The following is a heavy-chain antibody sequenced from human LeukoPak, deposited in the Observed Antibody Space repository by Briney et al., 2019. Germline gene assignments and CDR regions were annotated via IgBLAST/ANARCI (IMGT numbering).Heavy chain of an antibody. J-gene: IGHJ5*02. CDR2: VNAGNGNT. CDR3: ARGPALHKNWVGGRWFDP. V-gene: IGHV1-3*01. D-gene: IGHD3-16*01. CDR1: GYTFTSYL. Sequence: ASVKVSCKTSGYTFTSYLLHWVRLAPGQRLEWMGWVNAGNGNTKYSQRFQGRVTISRDTSATTAYMELSSLTSEDTAVYYCARGPALHKNWVGGRWFDPWGQGTLVTVSS.